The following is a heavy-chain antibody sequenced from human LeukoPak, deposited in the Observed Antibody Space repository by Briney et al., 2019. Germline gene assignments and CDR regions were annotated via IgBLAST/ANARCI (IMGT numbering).Heavy chain of an antibody. D-gene: IGHD2-15*01. CDR1: GITFSRFW. J-gene: IGHJ4*02. CDR2: ISNNGGYT. Sequence: GGSLRLSCAASGITFSRFWMSWVRQAPGKGLEWVSAISNNGGYTYYADSVQGRSTISRDNSKSTLCLQMNSLRAEDTAVYCCAKQLGYCSDGSCYFPYWGQGTLVTVSS. V-gene: IGHV3-23*01. CDR3: AKQLGYCSDGSCYFPY.